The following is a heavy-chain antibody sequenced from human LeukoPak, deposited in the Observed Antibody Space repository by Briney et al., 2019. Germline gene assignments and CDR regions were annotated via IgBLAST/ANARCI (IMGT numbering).Heavy chain of an antibody. CDR1: GFSFSDYY. J-gene: IGHJ6*02. Sequence: GGSLRLSCAASGFSFSDYYMSWIRQAPGKGLEWVSYISSSGNTIKYADTVKGRFTISRDNAKKLLYLQMNSLRAEDTAVYYCARDSHAPYGDHVVGVYHYGMDVWGQGTTVTVSS. V-gene: IGHV3-11*01. CDR3: ARDSHAPYGDHVVGVYHYGMDV. CDR2: ISSSGNTI. D-gene: IGHD4-17*01.